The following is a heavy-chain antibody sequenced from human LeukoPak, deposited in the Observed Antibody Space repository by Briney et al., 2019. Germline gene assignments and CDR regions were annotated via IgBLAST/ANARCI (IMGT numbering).Heavy chain of an antibody. Sequence: ASVKVSCKASGYTFTSCDINWVRQATGQGLEWMGWMNPNSGNTGYAQKFQGRVTMTRNTSISTAYMELSSLRSEDTAVYYCASSCGGDCYYRAFDIWGQGTMVTVSS. CDR3: ASSCGGDCYYRAFDI. CDR2: MNPNSGNT. J-gene: IGHJ3*02. CDR1: GYTFTSCD. D-gene: IGHD2-21*02. V-gene: IGHV1-8*01.